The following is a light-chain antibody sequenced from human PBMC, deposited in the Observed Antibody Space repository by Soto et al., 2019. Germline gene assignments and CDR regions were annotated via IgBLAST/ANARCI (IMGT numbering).Light chain of an antibody. Sequence: DLQMTQSPSSLSASIGDRVTITCRASQGINNYLAWFQQKPGKAPKSLIYAASNLQSGVPSRFSGSGSGTGFTLTISSLQPEDFATYYCQQYNTYPLTFGEGTKVESK. J-gene: IGKJ4*01. V-gene: IGKV1-16*01. CDR1: QGINNY. CDR2: AAS. CDR3: QQYNTYPLT.